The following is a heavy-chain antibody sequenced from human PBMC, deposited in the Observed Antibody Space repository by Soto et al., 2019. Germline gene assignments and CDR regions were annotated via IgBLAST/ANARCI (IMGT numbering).Heavy chain of an antibody. CDR1: GYTFTGYY. D-gene: IGHD3-3*01. Sequence: QVPLVQSGAEVKKPGASVKVSCKASGYTFTGYYMHWVRQAPGQGLEWMGWINPNSGGTNYAQKFQGWVTMTRDTSISTAYMELSRLRSDDTAVYYCARGEGVRFLEWLDYYYYGMDVWGQGTTVTVSS. V-gene: IGHV1-2*04. CDR3: ARGEGVRFLEWLDYYYYGMDV. CDR2: INPNSGGT. J-gene: IGHJ6*02.